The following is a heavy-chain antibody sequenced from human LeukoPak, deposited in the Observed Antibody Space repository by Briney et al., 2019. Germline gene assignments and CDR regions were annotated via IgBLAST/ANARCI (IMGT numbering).Heavy chain of an antibody. CDR3: ARDRGAYYESSVHFYFDY. Sequence: ASVKVSCKASGGTFSTYAISWVRQAPGQGLERMRRIIPILGIPNYAQKFQGRVTITADKSTSTAYMELSSLRSEDTAIYYCARDRGAYYESSVHFYFDYWGQGTLVTVSS. CDR1: GGTFSTYA. CDR2: IIPILGIP. V-gene: IGHV1-69*04. J-gene: IGHJ4*02. D-gene: IGHD3-22*01.